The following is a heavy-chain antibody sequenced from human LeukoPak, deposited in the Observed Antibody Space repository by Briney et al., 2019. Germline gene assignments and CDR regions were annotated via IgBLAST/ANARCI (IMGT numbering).Heavy chain of an antibody. V-gene: IGHV5-51*01. Sequence: GESLKISCKGSGYSFTTYWIGWVRQMPGKVLEWMGIIYPGDSDTRCSPSFQGQVTISADKSISTAYLQWSSLKASDTAMYYCARRRDSSGSEGAVGAFDIWGQGTMVTVSS. D-gene: IGHD3-22*01. CDR2: IYPGDSDT. J-gene: IGHJ3*02. CDR3: ARRRDSSGSEGAVGAFDI. CDR1: GYSFTTYW.